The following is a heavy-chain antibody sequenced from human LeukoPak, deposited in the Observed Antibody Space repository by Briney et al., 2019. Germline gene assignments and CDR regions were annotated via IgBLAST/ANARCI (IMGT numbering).Heavy chain of an antibody. CDR2: IYPGDSDT. J-gene: IGHJ4*02. D-gene: IGHD5-12*01. Sequence: GESLKISCKGSGYSFTSYWIGWVRQMPGKGLEWMGIIYPGDSDTRYSPSFQGQVTVSADKSISTAYLQWSSLKASDTAMYYCARRSRRWLQLIDYWGQGTLVTVSS. CDR3: ARRSRRWLQLIDY. CDR1: GYSFTSYW. V-gene: IGHV5-51*01.